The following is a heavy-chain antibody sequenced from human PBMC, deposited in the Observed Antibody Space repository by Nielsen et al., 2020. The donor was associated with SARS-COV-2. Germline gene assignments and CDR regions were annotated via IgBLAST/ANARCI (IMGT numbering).Heavy chain of an antibody. V-gene: IGHV4-39*07. J-gene: IGHJ5*02. CDR3: AREWELERGRFDP. D-gene: IGHD1-1*01. CDR2: IYYSGST. CDR1: GGSISSSSYY. Sequence: SETLSLTCTVSGGSISSSSYYWGWIRQPPGKGLEWIGSIYYSGSTYYNPSLKSRVTISVDTSKNQFSLKLSSVTAADTAVYYCAREWELERGRFDPWGQGTLVTVSS.